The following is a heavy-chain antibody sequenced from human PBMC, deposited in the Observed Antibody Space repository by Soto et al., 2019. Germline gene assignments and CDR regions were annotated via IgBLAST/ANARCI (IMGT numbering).Heavy chain of an antibody. CDR3: AKVLWFGELLSRPQFDY. D-gene: IGHD3-10*01. V-gene: IGHV3-30*18. Sequence: GGSLRLSCAASGFPFSSYGMHWVRQAPGKGLEWVAVISYDGSNKYYADSVKGRFTISRDNSKNTLYLQMNSLRAEDTAVYYCAKVLWFGELLSRPQFDYWGQGTLVTVSS. CDR1: GFPFSSYG. J-gene: IGHJ4*02. CDR2: ISYDGSNK.